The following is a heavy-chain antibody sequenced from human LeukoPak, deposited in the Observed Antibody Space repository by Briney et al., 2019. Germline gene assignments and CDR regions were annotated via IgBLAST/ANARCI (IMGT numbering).Heavy chain of an antibody. J-gene: IGHJ4*02. V-gene: IGHV5-51*01. Sequence: GASLKISCQGSGYIFSSYWIGWVRPMRGKGLEWMGIIYPGDSDTRYSPSFQGQVTISADKSISTAYLQWSSLKASDTAMYYCARQGAGSSGYEGFDYWGQGTLVTVSS. CDR2: IYPGDSDT. CDR1: GYIFSSYW. D-gene: IGHD3-22*01. CDR3: ARQGAGSSGYEGFDY.